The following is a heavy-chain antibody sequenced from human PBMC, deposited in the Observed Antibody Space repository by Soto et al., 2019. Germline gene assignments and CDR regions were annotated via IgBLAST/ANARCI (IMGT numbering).Heavy chain of an antibody. Sequence: QVQLVPSGAEVKKPGASVKVSCKAAGYTFTSYVISWVRQYPGHGLEWMGWISAFNGNTKYAQKLQGRVTMTTDTSTSTAYMEVRSLRSDDTAVYYCARDDIVVVPAANYYYYYGRDVWGQGTTVTVSS. CDR1: GYTFTSYV. V-gene: IGHV1-18*01. CDR3: ARDDIVVVPAANYYYYYGRDV. J-gene: IGHJ6*02. CDR2: ISAFNGNT. D-gene: IGHD2-2*01.